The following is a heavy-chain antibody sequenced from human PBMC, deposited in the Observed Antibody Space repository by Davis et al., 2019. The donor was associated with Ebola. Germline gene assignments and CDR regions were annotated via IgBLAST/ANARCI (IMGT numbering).Heavy chain of an antibody. V-gene: IGHV3-74*01. CDR3: ARAGEKRNGMNV. J-gene: IGHJ6*02. D-gene: IGHD3-16*01. Sequence: GESLKISCLASGFTFSRSWMHWVRQAPGKGLVWVSRINSDGSSINYADSVKGRFTISRDNAKNTLYLQMNSLRAEDTAVYYCARAGEKRNGMNVWGQGTTVTVSS. CDR1: GFTFSRSW. CDR2: INSDGSSI.